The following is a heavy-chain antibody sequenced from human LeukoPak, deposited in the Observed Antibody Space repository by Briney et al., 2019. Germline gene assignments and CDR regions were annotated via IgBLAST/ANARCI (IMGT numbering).Heavy chain of an antibody. J-gene: IGHJ4*02. CDR1: GGSFSGYY. D-gene: IGHD3-10*01. CDR3: ARGRDLLWFGELPPKGFDY. CDR2: INHSGST. V-gene: IGHV4-34*01. Sequence: SETLSLTCAVYGGSFSGYYCSWIRQPPGKGLEWIGEINHSGSTNYNPSLKSRVTISVDTSKNQFSLKLSSVTAADTAVYYCARGRDLLWFGELPPKGFDYWGQGTLVTVSS.